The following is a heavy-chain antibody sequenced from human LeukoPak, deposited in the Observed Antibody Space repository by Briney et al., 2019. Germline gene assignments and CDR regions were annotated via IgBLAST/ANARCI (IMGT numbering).Heavy chain of an antibody. J-gene: IGHJ4*02. CDR1: GYTFTDYY. D-gene: IGHD2-2*01. CDR2: INPNDGDT. V-gene: IGHV1-2*02. Sequence: ASVNVSFKASGYTFTDYYMHWVRQAPGQGFEWMGWINPNDGDTNYAQKFQGRVTMTRDTSISTAHMEVSRLRSDDTAVYYCARANFLYCSSTTCLFDYWGQGTLVTVSS. CDR3: ARANFLYCSSTTCLFDY.